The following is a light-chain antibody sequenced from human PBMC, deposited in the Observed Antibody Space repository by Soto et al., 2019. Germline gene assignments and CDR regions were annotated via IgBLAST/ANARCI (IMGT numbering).Light chain of an antibody. CDR3: QQYGSSLT. V-gene: IGKV3-20*01. CDR2: DAS. J-gene: IGKJ4*01. CDR1: QSVSSY. Sequence: EIVLTQSPATLSLSPGERATLSCRASQSVSSYLAWYQQKPGQAPRLLIFDASSRAIGIPDRFSGSGSGTDFTLTISRLDPEDFAVYYCQQYGSSLTCGGGTKGDIK.